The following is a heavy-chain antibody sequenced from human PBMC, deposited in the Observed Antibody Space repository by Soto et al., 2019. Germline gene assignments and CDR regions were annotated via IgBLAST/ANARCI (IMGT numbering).Heavy chain of an antibody. CDR2: VSGSGDNT. D-gene: IGHD3-3*01. CDR1: GFTFNTYA. J-gene: IGHJ4*02. Sequence: EVQLLESGGGLVQPGQSLRLSCSASGFTFNTYAMPWVRQAPGKGLEWVAGFSGVSGSGDNTYYADSVKGRFTISRDNSKDTLFLQMNSLRAADTAVYFCVKWGFGQILDYWGQGVLGAVSS. CDR3: VKWGFGQILDY. V-gene: IGHV3-23*01.